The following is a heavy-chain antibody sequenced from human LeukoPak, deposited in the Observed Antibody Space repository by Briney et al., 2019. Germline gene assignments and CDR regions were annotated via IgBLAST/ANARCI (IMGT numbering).Heavy chain of an antibody. Sequence: PGGSLRLSCAASGFTFSSYGMHWVRQAPGKGLEWVAVISYDGSNKYYADSVKGRFTISRDNSKNTLYLQMNSLRAEDTAVYYCAKAAIPHCSSTSCGLFDPWGQGTLVTVSS. V-gene: IGHV3-30*18. CDR3: AKAAIPHCSSTSCGLFDP. J-gene: IGHJ5*02. D-gene: IGHD2-2*01. CDR1: GFTFSSYG. CDR2: ISYDGSNK.